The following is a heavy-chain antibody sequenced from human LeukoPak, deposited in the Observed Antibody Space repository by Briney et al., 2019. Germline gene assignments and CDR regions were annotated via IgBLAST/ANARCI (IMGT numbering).Heavy chain of an antibody. V-gene: IGHV3-74*01. CDR1: GFTLSNYW. CDR2: INSDGSYT. CDR3: ARADYNRNDVGDY. Sequence: GGSLRLSCAASGFTLSNYWMHWVRQAPRKGLVWVSRINSDGSYTSYADSVKGRFTISRDNSKNTMYLQMNSLRAEDTAVYYCARADYNRNDVGDYWGQGTLVTVSS. J-gene: IGHJ4*02. D-gene: IGHD1-1*01.